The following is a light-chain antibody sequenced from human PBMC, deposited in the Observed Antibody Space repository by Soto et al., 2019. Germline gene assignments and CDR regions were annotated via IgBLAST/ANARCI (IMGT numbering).Light chain of an antibody. J-gene: IGKJ4*01. CDR2: AAS. CDR1: QGISSY. V-gene: IGKV1-8*01. Sequence: AIRMTQSPSSFSASTGDRVTITCRASQGISSYLAWYQQKPGKAPKLLIYAASTLQSGVPSRFSGSGSGTDFILTISCLQSVDVATYYCQQYYSYPLTFGGGTKVDIK. CDR3: QQYYSYPLT.